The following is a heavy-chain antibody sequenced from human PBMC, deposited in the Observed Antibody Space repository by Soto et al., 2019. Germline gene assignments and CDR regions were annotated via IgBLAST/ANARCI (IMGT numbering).Heavy chain of an antibody. Sequence: QVHLQQWSAGLLKPSETLSLTCAVNGGAFNGYYWTWIRQSPGKGLQGIGEINHSGTDNYNPSLRSLVTFSIDTSRTQFSLTLTSVSAADTAVYYCARAGVALVLGSIGGFDDWGQGTLVTVSS. D-gene: IGHD3-16*01. CDR3: ARAGVALVLGSIGGFDD. CDR2: INHSGTD. V-gene: IGHV4-34*01. J-gene: IGHJ4*02. CDR1: GGAFNGYY.